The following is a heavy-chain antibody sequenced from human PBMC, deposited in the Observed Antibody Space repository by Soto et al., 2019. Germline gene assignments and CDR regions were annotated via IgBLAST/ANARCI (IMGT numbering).Heavy chain of an antibody. V-gene: IGHV4-4*07. CDR2: IYASGST. J-gene: IGHJ3*02. CDR3: ATYRKFFQI. CDR1: GGSISTYY. Sequence: QVQLQESGPGLVKPSETLSLTCTVSGGSISTYYWSWIRQPAGKGLEWIGRIYASGSTNYNPSLKSRVTMSVATSKNQFFLNLTSVTAADTAVYYCATYRKFFQIWGQGTKVTVSS.